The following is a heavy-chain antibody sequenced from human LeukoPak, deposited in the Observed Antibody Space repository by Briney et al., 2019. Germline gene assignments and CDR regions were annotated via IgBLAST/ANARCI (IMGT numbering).Heavy chain of an antibody. J-gene: IGHJ4*02. V-gene: IGHV3-23*01. Sequence: GGSLRLSCAASGFIFSSYAMSWVRQAPGKGLEWVSAISGSGGSTYYADSVKGRFTISRDNSKNTLYLQMNSLRAEDTAVYYCAKPGEMATTALYYFDYWGQGTLVTVSS. CDR1: GFIFSSYA. CDR3: AKPGEMATTALYYFDY. CDR2: ISGSGGST. D-gene: IGHD5-24*01.